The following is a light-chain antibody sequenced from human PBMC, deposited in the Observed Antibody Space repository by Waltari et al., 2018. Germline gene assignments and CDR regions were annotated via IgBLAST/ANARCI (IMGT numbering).Light chain of an antibody. CDR2: TLY. J-gene: IGLJ2*01. Sequence: QSALTQPASVSGSPGQAIIISCTGTGSDVGGYDYVSWYQQSPGKAPRLIIYTLYNRSSWVSSRFSGSKSDNTASLTISGLQADDESVYYCSSYTSSGVVFGGGTKLTVL. CDR3: SSYTSSGVV. V-gene: IGLV2-14*01. CDR1: GSDVGGYDY.